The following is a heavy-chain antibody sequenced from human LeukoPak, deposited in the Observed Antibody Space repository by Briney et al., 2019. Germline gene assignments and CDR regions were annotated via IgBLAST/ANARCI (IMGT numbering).Heavy chain of an antibody. CDR1: GYSFNSQG. V-gene: IGHV7-4-1*02. CDR3: ARDSYSSSWYAGNWFDP. CDR2: INTDSGNP. Sequence: ASVKISCKASGYSFNSQGMNWVRQAPGQGLEWMGWINTDSGNPTYAQGFTGRFVFSLDTSVSTAYLQISSLKAEDTAVYYCARDSYSSSWYAGNWFDPWGQGTLVTVSS. D-gene: IGHD6-13*01. J-gene: IGHJ5*02.